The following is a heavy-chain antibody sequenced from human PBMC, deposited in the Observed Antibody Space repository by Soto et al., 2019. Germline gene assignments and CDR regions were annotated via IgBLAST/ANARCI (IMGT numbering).Heavy chain of an antibody. CDR1: GFSFNYYS. V-gene: IGHV3-48*02. J-gene: IGHJ3*02. D-gene: IGHD2-15*01. Sequence: EVQLVESGGGLVQPGGSLRLSCAASGFSFNYYSMNWGRQAPGKGLEWVTYINSNSSTIYYADSVKGRFTISRDNAKNSLYLQMNSLRDEDTAVYYCARSGSNAFDIWGQGTMVTVSS. CDR3: ARSGSNAFDI. CDR2: INSNSSTI.